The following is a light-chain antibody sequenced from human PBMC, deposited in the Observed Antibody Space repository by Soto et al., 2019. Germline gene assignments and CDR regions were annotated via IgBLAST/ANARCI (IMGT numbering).Light chain of an antibody. CDR3: NSYTTPGNRV. CDR1: STDTGAYHY. Sequence: QSALTQTSSVSGSPGQSITFSCTGTSTDTGAYHYVSWYQPHPGKAPKLLIYEATTRPSGVSNRFSGSKSGNTASLTISGLQAEDEANYYCNSYTTPGNRVFGTGTKLTVL. J-gene: IGLJ1*01. V-gene: IGLV2-14*01. CDR2: EAT.